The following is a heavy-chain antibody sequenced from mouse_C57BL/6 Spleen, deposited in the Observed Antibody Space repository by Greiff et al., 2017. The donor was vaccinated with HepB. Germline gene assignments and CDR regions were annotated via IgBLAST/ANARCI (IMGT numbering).Heavy chain of an antibody. CDR1: GFTFSDYG. J-gene: IGHJ4*01. CDR2: ISSGSSTI. V-gene: IGHV5-17*01. D-gene: IGHD1-1*01. CDR3: VRRGTVVSYAMDY. Sequence: EVQGVESGGGLVKPGGSLKLSCAASGFTFSDYGMHWVRQAPEKGLEWVAYISSGSSTIYYADTVKGRFTISRDNAKNTLFRQVTSLRSEDTAMYYCVRRGTVVSYAMDYWGQGTSVTVSS.